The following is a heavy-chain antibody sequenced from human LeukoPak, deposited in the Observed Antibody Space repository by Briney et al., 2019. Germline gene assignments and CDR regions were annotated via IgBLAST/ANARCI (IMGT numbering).Heavy chain of an antibody. CDR2: ISSSSGYI. J-gene: IGHJ6*02. D-gene: IGHD2-2*03. CDR1: GFTFSSYS. V-gene: IGHV3-21*01. Sequence: MPGGSLRLSCAASGFTFSSYSMNWVRQAPGKGLEWVSSISSSSGYIYYADSVKGRFTISRDNAKNSLYLQMNSLRAEDTAVYYCARDVMDIVVVPAAIRGRYYYGMDVWGQGTTVTVSS. CDR3: ARDVMDIVVVPAAIRGRYYYGMDV.